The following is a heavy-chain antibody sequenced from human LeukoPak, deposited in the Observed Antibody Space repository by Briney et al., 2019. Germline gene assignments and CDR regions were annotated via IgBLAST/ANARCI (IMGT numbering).Heavy chain of an antibody. CDR3: VTYQLLLYGFDY. V-gene: IGHV3-66*01. J-gene: IGHJ4*02. D-gene: IGHD2-2*01. CDR2: IYSGGST. CDR1: GFTVSRNY. Sequence: GGSLRLSCAASGFTVSRNYMSWVRQAPGKGLEWVSVIYSGGSTFYADSVKGRFTIARDSSKNTLYLQMNSLRAEDTAVYYCVTYQLLLYGFDYWGQGTLVTVSS.